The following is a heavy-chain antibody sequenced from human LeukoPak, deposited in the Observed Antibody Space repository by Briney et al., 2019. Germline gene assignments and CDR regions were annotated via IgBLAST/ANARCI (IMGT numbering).Heavy chain of an antibody. CDR3: ARQECSGGSCTFIDY. CDR2: INTNTGNP. Sequence: GASVKVSCKASGYTSTSYAMNWVRQAPGQGLEWMGWINTNTGNPTYAQGFTGRFVFSLDTSVSTAYLQTSSLKAEDTAVYYCARQECSGGSCTFIDYWGQGTLVTVSS. CDR1: GYTSTSYA. D-gene: IGHD2-15*01. J-gene: IGHJ4*02. V-gene: IGHV7-4-1*02.